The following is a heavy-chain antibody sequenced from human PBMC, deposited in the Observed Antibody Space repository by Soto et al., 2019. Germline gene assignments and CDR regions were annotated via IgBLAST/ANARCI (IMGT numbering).Heavy chain of an antibody. CDR2: ISPSGGYT. CDR3: AYSSTPFDY. J-gene: IGHJ4*02. CDR1: GFTFIDYY. D-gene: IGHD6-13*01. V-gene: IGHV3-11*03. Sequence: GGSLRLSCAASGFTFIDYYMIWIRQAPGKGLEWVSYISPSGGYTKYADSVRGRFTISRDNAKGSLYLQMNGLRAEDTAVYYCAYSSTPFDYWGQGTLVTVSS.